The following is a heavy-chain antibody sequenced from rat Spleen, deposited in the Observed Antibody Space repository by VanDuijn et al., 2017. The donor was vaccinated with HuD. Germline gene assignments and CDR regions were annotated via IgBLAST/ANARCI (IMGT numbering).Heavy chain of an antibody. V-gene: IGHV5-7*01. CDR2: IIYDGSRT. CDR1: GLSFSNYD. CDR3: ARHYGGYSEYVMDA. J-gene: IGHJ4*01. Sequence: EVQLVESGGGLEQPGRSLKLSCAASGLSFSNYDMAWVRQAPKKGLEWVATIIYDGSRTYYRDSVKGRFTISRDNAKSTLYLQMDSLRSEDTATYYCARHYGGYSEYVMDAWGQGASVTVSS. D-gene: IGHD1-11*01.